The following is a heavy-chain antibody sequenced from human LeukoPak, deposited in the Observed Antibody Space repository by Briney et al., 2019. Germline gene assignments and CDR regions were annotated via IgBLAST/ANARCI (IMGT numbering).Heavy chain of an antibody. J-gene: IGHJ2*01. Sequence: SETLSLTCAVYGVSFSGYYWSWIRQPPGKGLEWIGEINHSGSTNYNPSLKSRVTISVDTSKNQFSLKLSSVTAADTAVYYCARESHWYFDLWGRGTLVTVSS. CDR3: ARESHWYFDL. CDR2: INHSGST. CDR1: GVSFSGYY. V-gene: IGHV4-34*01.